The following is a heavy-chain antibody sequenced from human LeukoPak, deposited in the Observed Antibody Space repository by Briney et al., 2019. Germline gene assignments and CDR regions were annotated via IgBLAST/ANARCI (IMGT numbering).Heavy chain of an antibody. D-gene: IGHD4-17*01. Sequence: ASVKVSCKTSGGTFTNSAISWVRQAPGQGLEWLGGIMPLFGTAGYAQKFQGRVTITKDESTRTVYLELTSLTSDETAVYYCARDVHGDYGSGWFDPWGQGTLVSVSS. V-gene: IGHV1-69*05. CDR2: IMPLFGTA. CDR1: GGTFTNSA. J-gene: IGHJ5*02. CDR3: ARDVHGDYGSGWFDP.